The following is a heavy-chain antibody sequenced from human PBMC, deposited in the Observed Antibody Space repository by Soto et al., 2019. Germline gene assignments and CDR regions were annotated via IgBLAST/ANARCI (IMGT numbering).Heavy chain of an antibody. Sequence: SGPTLVNPTQTLTLTCTFSGFSLSTSGVGVGWIRQPPGKALEWLALLYWDDDKRYSPSLKSRLTITKDTSKKQVVLKMTNMDTVDTATEYCAHSPGAPGLSADYFDYWGQGTLVTVSS. CDR1: GFSLSTSGVG. CDR3: AHSPGAPGLSADYFDY. D-gene: IGHD3-10*01. V-gene: IGHV2-5*02. CDR2: LYWDDDK. J-gene: IGHJ4*02.